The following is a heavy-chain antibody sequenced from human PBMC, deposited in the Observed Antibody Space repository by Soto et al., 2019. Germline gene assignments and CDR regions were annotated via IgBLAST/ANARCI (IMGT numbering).Heavy chain of an antibody. CDR2: ISGSGGST. CDR3: AKESYDILTGYYTSFDY. CDR1: GFTFSSYA. J-gene: IGHJ4*02. D-gene: IGHD3-9*01. V-gene: IGHV3-23*01. Sequence: PGGSLRLSCAASGFTFSSYAMSWVRQAPGKGLEWVSAISGSGGSTYYADSVKGRFTISRDNSKNTLYLQMNSLRAEDTAVYYCAKESYDILTGYYTSFDYWGQRTLVIVSS.